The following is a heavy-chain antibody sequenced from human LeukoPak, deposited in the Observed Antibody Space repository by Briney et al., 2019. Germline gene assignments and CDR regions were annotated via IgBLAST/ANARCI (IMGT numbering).Heavy chain of an antibody. J-gene: IGHJ4*02. CDR3: ARRGRSLGATDFDY. Sequence: SSETLSLTCTVSNDSISSGDYYRSWIRQPPGKGLEWIGYIYYSGSTNYNPSLKSRVTISVDTSKNQFSLKLSSVTAADTAVYYCARRGRSLGATDFDYWGQGTLVTVSS. V-gene: IGHV4-61*08. CDR1: NDSISSGDYY. D-gene: IGHD1-26*01. CDR2: IYYSGST.